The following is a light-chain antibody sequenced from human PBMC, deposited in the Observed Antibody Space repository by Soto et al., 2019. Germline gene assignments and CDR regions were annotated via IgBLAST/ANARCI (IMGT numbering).Light chain of an antibody. J-gene: IGLJ2*01. V-gene: IGLV2-8*01. CDR1: SSDVGGYNY. Sequence: QSALTQPPSASGSPGQSVTISCTGISSDVGGYNYVSWYQQYPGKAPKLMIYEVTKRPSGVPDRFSGSKSGNTASLTVSGVQAEDEADYYCSSYAGTNNALFGGGTKLTVL. CDR3: SSYAGTNNAL. CDR2: EVT.